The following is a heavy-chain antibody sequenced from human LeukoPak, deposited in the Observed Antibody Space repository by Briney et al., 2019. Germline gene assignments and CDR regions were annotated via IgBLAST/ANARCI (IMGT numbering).Heavy chain of an antibody. J-gene: IGHJ4*02. CDR1: GGSISSYY. D-gene: IGHD4-17*01. CDR3: TGITVTMYYFDY. V-gene: IGHV4-4*07. Sequence: SETLSLTCTVSGGSISSYYWSWIRQPAGKGLEWVGRIHNSGSTNYNPSLKSRISMSLDTSKNQFSLKLSSVTAADTAVYYCTGITVTMYYFDYWGQGALVTVSS. CDR2: IHNSGST.